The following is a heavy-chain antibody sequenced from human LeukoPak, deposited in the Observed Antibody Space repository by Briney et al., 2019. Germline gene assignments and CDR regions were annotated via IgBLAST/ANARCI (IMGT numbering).Heavy chain of an antibody. CDR3: AVDYYGSGSYYEFAFDI. V-gene: IGHV1-2*02. Sequence: ASVKVSCNASAYTFTGYYMPWVRHAPGQGLEWMGWINPNSGGTNYVQKFQGRVTMTRDTSISTAYMELSRLRSDDTAVYYCAVDYYGSGSYYEFAFDIWGQGTMVTVSS. CDR1: AYTFTGYY. J-gene: IGHJ3*02. D-gene: IGHD3-10*01. CDR2: INPNSGGT.